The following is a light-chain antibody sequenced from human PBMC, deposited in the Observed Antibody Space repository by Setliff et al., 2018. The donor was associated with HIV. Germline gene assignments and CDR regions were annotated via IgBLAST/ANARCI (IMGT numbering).Light chain of an antibody. V-gene: IGLV2-14*01. CDR3: TSYSTNTIPV. CDR2: EVT. Sequence: QSALTQPRSVSGSPGQSVTISCTGTSSDVGAYNYVSWYQQHPGKAPKLIIYEVTNRPSGVSNRFSGSKSGNTASLTISGLQAEDEADYYCTSYSTNTIPVFGGGTKVTVL. CDR1: SSDVGAYNY. J-gene: IGLJ3*02.